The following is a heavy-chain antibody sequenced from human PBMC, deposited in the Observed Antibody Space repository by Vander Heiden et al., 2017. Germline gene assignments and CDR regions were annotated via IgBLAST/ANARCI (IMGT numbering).Heavy chain of an antibody. CDR2: IWFDGSNT. D-gene: IGHD6-25*01. CDR3: ARDSLNIAAPYYYYGMDV. V-gene: IGHV3-33*01. J-gene: IGHJ6*02. CDR1: GFRFSIYA. Sequence: QVQLVESGGDGIQTGRSLRLSCAETGFRFSIYAMNWVRQAPGKGLEWVAVIWFDGSNTQYADSVKGRFTISRDNSKDTMFLQMNSLRDEDTAVYYCARDSLNIAAPYYYYGMDVWGQGTTVTVSS.